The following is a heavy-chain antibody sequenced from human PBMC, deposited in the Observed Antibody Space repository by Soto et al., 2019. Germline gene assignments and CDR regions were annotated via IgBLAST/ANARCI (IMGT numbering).Heavy chain of an antibody. V-gene: IGHV3-53*01. Sequence: GSLTLYGPVSGFTGSSNYMSWVRQAPGKGLEWVSVIHSVGSTYYADSVKVRFTISRDNSKTTLYLQMNSLSVEDTAVYYCARGAPYGSGIYYKDWGQGTLVTVS. D-gene: IGHD3-10*01. CDR2: IHSVGST. J-gene: IGHJ4*02. CDR1: GFTGSSNY. CDR3: ARGAPYGSGIYYKD.